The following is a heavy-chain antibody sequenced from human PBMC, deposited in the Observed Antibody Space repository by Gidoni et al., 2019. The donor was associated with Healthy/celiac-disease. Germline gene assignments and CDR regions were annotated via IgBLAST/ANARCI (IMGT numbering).Heavy chain of an antibody. CDR1: GFPFSSYC. D-gene: IGHD6-6*01. CDR3: ADSSGYYYGMDV. Sequence: QVQLVASGGGVVQPGRSLRLSCAASGFPFSSYCMHWVRQAPGKGLEWVAVISYDGSNKYYADSVKGRFTISRDNSKNTLYLQMNSLRAEDTAVYYCADSSGYYYGMDVWGKGTTVTVSS. J-gene: IGHJ6*04. V-gene: IGHV3-30*03. CDR2: ISYDGSNK.